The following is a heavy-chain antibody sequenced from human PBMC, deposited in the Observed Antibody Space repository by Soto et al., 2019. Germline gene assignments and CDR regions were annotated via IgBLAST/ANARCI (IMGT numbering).Heavy chain of an antibody. J-gene: IGHJ4*02. CDR3: ARGRQRGSGSYRDYFDY. V-gene: IGHV4-34*01. CDR2: INHSGST. Sequence: SETLSLTCAMYGGSFSGYYWSWIRQPPGKGLEWIGEINHSGSTNYNPSLKSRVTISVDTSKNQFSLNLSSVTAADTAVYYCARGRQRGSGSYRDYFDYWGQGSLVTVSS. CDR1: GGSFSGYY. D-gene: IGHD3-10*01.